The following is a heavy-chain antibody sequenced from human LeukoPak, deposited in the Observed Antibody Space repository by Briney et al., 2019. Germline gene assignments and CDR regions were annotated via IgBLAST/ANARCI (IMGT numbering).Heavy chain of an antibody. CDR3: ARGGIAAADIFDY. J-gene: IGHJ4*02. Sequence: GGSLRLSCAASGFTFSSYSMNWVRQAPGKGLEWVANIKYDGSDKFYVDSVKGRFTISRDNAKNSLYLQMSSLRAEDTAVYYCARGGIAAADIFDYWGQGTLVTVSS. CDR2: IKYDGSDK. CDR1: GFTFSSYS. V-gene: IGHV3-7*01. D-gene: IGHD6-13*01.